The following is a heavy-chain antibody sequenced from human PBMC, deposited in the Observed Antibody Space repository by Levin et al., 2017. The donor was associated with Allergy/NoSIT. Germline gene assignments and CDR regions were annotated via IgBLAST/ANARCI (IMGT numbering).Heavy chain of an antibody. CDR3: TGRGFNDY. CDR1: GGSISRTTYY. D-gene: IGHD3-10*01. Sequence: SETLSLSCTVSGGSISRTTYYWAWIRQPPGKGLQWIASISPSGNTYYTPSLKGRVTMSVDTSKNQFALNLNSVTAADTAVYYCTGRGFNDYWGQGTLVTVSS. CDR2: ISPSGNT. J-gene: IGHJ4*02. V-gene: IGHV4-39*06.